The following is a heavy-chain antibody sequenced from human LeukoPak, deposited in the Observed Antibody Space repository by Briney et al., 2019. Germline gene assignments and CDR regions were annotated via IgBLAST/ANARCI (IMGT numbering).Heavy chain of an antibody. Sequence: GASVKVSCKASGYTFTDYYMHWVRQAPGPGLEWMGWINPNRGGTDYAQKFQGRVTMIRDTSISTAYMELSRLTSDDTAVYYCARGRYCSETSCSDFDSWGQGTLVTVSS. J-gene: IGHJ4*02. V-gene: IGHV1-2*02. CDR3: ARGRYCSETSCSDFDS. D-gene: IGHD2-2*01. CDR2: INPNRGGT. CDR1: GYTFTDYY.